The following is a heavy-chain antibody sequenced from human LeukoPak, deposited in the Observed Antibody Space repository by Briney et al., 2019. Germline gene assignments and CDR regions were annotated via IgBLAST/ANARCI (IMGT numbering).Heavy chain of an antibody. V-gene: IGHV3-30*02. J-gene: IGHJ5*02. D-gene: IGHD3-10*01. CDR2: IRYDGSNK. CDR3: AKDRLTVRGVSNWFDP. CDR1: GFTFSSYG. Sequence: SGGSLRLSCAASGFTFSSYGMHWVRQAPGKGLEWVAFIRYDGSNKYYADSVKGRFTISRDNSKNTLYLQMNSLRAEDTAVYYCAKDRLTVRGVSNWFDPWGQGTLVTVSS.